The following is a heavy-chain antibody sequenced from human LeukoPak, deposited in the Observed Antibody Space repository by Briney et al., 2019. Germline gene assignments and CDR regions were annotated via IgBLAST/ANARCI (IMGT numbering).Heavy chain of an antibody. J-gene: IGHJ5*02. V-gene: IGHV1-2*02. Sequence: GASVKVSCKASGYTFTGYYMHWRRQAPGQGLEWMGWINPNSGGTNYAQKFQGRVTMTRDTSISTAYMELSRLRSDDTAVYYCTRPYYDFWSGYADNWFDPWGQGTLVTVSS. CDR3: TRPYYDFWSGYADNWFDP. CDR1: GYTFTGYY. CDR2: INPNSGGT. D-gene: IGHD3-3*01.